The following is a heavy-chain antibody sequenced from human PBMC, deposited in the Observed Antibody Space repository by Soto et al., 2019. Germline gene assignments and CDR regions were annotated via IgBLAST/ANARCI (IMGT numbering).Heavy chain of an antibody. D-gene: IGHD4-17*01. CDR2: TSGGGDVA. J-gene: IGHJ2*01. CDR3: VKKSIGTVTNPVYWSFDL. CDR1: GFTFINYA. V-gene: IGHV3-23*01. Sequence: EVQLLESGGGLIQPGGSLRLSCTASGFTFINYAMNWVRQAPGKGLEWVSGTSGGGDVAFYADSVKGRFAISRDNSKNTLSLQMNSLRVEDTDLYYCVKKSIGTVTNPVYWSFDLWGRGTLVTVSS.